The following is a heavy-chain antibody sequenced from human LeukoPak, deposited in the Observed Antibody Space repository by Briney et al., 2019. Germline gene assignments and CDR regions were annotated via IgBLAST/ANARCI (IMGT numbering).Heavy chain of an antibody. J-gene: IGHJ3*02. V-gene: IGHV3-7*05. D-gene: IGHD3-22*01. CDR3: ARPYYDSSGYYYWGNAFDI. Sequence: PGGSLILSCAASGFTFSSYWMSWVRQAPGKGLEWVANIKQDGSEKYYVDSVKGRFTISRDNAKNSLYLQMNSLRAEDTAVYYCARPYYDSSGYYYWGNAFDIWGQGTMVTVSS. CDR1: GFTFSSYW. CDR2: IKQDGSEK.